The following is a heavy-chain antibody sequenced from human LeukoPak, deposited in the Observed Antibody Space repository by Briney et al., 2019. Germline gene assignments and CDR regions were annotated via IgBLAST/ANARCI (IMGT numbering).Heavy chain of an antibody. Sequence: GGSLRLSCAASGFTFSSYAMSWVRQAPGKGLEWVAFIRYDGSNKYYADSVKGRFTISRDNSKNTLYLQINSLRAEDTAVYYCANLVDTAMVGSSSWTTSDYWGQGTLVTVSS. CDR3: ANLVDTAMVGSSSWTTSDY. J-gene: IGHJ4*02. CDR1: GFTFSSYA. V-gene: IGHV3-30*02. D-gene: IGHD5-18*01. CDR2: IRYDGSNK.